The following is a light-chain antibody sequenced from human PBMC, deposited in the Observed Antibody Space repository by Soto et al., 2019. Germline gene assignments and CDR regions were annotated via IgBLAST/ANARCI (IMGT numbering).Light chain of an antibody. Sequence: DIQMTQSPSSVSASVGDRVTITCRASQGISSWLAWYQQKPGKAPNLLIYSASTLQTGVPSRFSGSGSGTDFTLTISSLQPGDFATYYCQQVDTFPLTFGGGTKVEIK. CDR2: SAS. CDR1: QGISSW. CDR3: QQVDTFPLT. V-gene: IGKV1-12*01. J-gene: IGKJ4*01.